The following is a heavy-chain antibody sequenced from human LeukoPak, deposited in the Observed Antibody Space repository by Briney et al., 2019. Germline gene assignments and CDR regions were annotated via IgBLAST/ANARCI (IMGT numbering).Heavy chain of an antibody. Sequence: GGSLRLSCAASGFTFSSYWMSWVREAPGKGLEWVANIKQDESEKYYVDSVKGRYTISRDNAKNSLYLQMNSLRAGDTAGYYFAIYSYGLGYWGQGTLFTVSA. V-gene: IGHV3-7*01. J-gene: IGHJ4*02. D-gene: IGHD5-18*01. CDR3: AIYSYGLGY. CDR2: IKQDESEK. CDR1: GFTFSSYW.